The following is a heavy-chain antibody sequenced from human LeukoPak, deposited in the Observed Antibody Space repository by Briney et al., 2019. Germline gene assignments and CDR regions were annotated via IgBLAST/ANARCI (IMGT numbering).Heavy chain of an antibody. CDR2: IYPGGSA. CDR1: GGSIRTYF. CDR3: ARYNGPNYYTYYMDV. Sequence: KSSETLSLTCTDSGGSIRTYFWSWIRQPPGKGLEWIGYIYPGGSANYNPSLESRVSISVDTSKNQFSLQLFSVTAADAAVYFCARYNGPNYYTYYMDVWGKGTTVTVSS. J-gene: IGHJ6*03. V-gene: IGHV4-4*09. D-gene: IGHD2-8*01.